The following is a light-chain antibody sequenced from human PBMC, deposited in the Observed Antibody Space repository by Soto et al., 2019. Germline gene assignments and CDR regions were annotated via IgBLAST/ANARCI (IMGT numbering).Light chain of an antibody. CDR3: QEYGSSPLT. CDR1: QSVFSSY. V-gene: IGKV3-20*01. J-gene: IGKJ4*02. CDR2: GAS. Sequence: EIVLTQSPGTLSFSPGQRATLSCSASQSVFSSYLAWYQQKPGQAPRLLIYGASSRSTGIPDRFSGSGSGTDFTLTISRLEPEDFAVYYCQEYGSSPLTCGGGTKVEIK.